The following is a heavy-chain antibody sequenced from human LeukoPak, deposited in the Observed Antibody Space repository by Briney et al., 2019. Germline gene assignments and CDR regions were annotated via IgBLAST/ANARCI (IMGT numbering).Heavy chain of an antibody. D-gene: IGHD3-22*01. Sequence: PSETLSLTCTVSGGSISSSSYYWGWIRQPPGKGLEWIRSIYYSGSTYYNPSLKSRVTISVDTSKNQFSLKLSSVTAADTAVYYCARRYYYDSSGYYVSGYFDYWGQGTLVTVSS. V-gene: IGHV4-39*07. CDR3: ARRYYYDSSGYYVSGYFDY. J-gene: IGHJ4*02. CDR2: IYYSGST. CDR1: GGSISSSSYY.